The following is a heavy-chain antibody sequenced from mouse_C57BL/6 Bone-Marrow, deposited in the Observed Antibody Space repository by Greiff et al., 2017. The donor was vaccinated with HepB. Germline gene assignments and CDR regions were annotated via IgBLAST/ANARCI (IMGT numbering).Heavy chain of an antibody. Sequence: QVQLQQSGAELVKPGASVKLSCKASGYTFTSYWMHWVKQRPGQGLEWIGFINPSSGYTKYNQKFKDKATLTADKSSSTAYMPLSSLTYEDSAVYYCVSRKGYFDVWGTGTTVTVSS. V-gene: IGHV1-7*01. CDR2: INPSSGYT. J-gene: IGHJ1*03. CDR3: VSRKGYFDV. CDR1: GYTFTSYW.